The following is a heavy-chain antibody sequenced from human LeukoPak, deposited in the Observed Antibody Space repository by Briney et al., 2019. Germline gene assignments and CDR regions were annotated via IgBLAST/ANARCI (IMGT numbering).Heavy chain of an antibody. CDR1: GFTFSSYS. J-gene: IGHJ4*02. V-gene: IGHV3-21*01. Sequence: GGSLRLSCAVSGFTFSSYSMNWVRQAPGKGLEWVSSISSSSSYIYYADSVKGRFTISRDNAKNSLYLQMNSLRAEDTAVYYCARDDYGGLFDYWGQGTLVTVSS. D-gene: IGHD4-23*01. CDR3: ARDDYGGLFDY. CDR2: ISSSSSYI.